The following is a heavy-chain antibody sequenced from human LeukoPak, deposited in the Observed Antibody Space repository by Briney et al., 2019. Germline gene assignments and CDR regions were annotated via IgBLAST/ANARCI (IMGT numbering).Heavy chain of an antibody. Sequence: ETLSLTCAVYGGSFSGYYWSWIRQPPGKGLEWIGEINHSGSTNYNPSLKSRVTMSVDTSKNQISLRLSSVTATDTAMYYCARASSADTGRGLDYWGQGTLVSVSS. CDR3: ARASSADTGRGLDY. V-gene: IGHV4-34*01. CDR1: GGSFSGYY. D-gene: IGHD6-19*01. J-gene: IGHJ4*02. CDR2: INHSGST.